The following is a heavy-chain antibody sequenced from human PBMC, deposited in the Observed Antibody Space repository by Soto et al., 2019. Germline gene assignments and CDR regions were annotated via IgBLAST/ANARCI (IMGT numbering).Heavy chain of an antibody. CDR3: ARGVGGSGLNWFDP. J-gene: IGHJ5*02. CDR2: IHYSGSA. D-gene: IGHD6-19*01. Sequence: PQTLSLTCTFAGSSIIGYYWTWVRQSPERGLEWIGHIHYSGSANYNPSLISRLTVTVDRSKSKFFMKLASVTAADTAVYYCARGVGGSGLNWFDPWGQGTRVTVSS. CDR1: GSSIIGYY. V-gene: IGHV4-59*12.